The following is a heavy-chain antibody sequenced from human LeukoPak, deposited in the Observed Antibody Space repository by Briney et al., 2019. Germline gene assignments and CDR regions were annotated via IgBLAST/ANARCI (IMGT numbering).Heavy chain of an antibody. CDR1: GYTFTSYD. CDR3: ARGGDFWSGYSLDY. CDR2: MNPNSGNT. D-gene: IGHD3-3*01. Sequence: GASVKVSCKASGYTFTSYDINWVRQATGQGLEWMGWMNPNSGNTGYAQKFQGRVTMTRHTSISTAYMELSSLRSEDTAVYYCARGGDFWSGYSLDYWGQGTLVTVSS. J-gene: IGHJ4*02. V-gene: IGHV1-8*01.